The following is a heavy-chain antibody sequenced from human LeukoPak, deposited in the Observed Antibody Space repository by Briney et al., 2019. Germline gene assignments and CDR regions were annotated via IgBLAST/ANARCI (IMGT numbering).Heavy chain of an antibody. CDR3: ARDKDSSGWTDSNWFDP. D-gene: IGHD6-19*01. CDR1: GGSISSSSYY. Sequence: SETLSLTCTVSGGSISSSSYYWGWLRQPPGKGLEWIGSIYYSGSTYYNPSLKSRVTISVDTSKNQFSLKLSSVTAADTAVYYCARDKDSSGWTDSNWFDPWGQGTLVTVSS. CDR2: IYYSGST. V-gene: IGHV4-39*07. J-gene: IGHJ5*02.